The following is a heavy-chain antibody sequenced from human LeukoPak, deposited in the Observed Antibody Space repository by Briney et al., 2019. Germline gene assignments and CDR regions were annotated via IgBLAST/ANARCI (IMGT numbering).Heavy chain of an antibody. D-gene: IGHD3-3*01. CDR1: GGSISSGGYY. Sequence: PSETLSLTCTVSGGSISSGGYYWSWIRQHPGKGLEWIGYIYYSGSTYYNPSLKSRVTISVDTPKNQFSLKLSSVTAADTAVYYCARDKGTIFGVVKNYGMDVWGQGTTVTVSS. CDR2: IYYSGST. J-gene: IGHJ6*02. CDR3: ARDKGTIFGVVKNYGMDV. V-gene: IGHV4-31*03.